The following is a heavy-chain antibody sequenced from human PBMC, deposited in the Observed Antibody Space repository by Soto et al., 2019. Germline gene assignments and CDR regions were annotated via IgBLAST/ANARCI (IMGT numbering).Heavy chain of an antibody. V-gene: IGHV4-39*01. D-gene: IGHD2-2*01. Sequence: LQLQESGPGLVKPSETLSLTCAVSGGSISSAGYYWAWIRQPPGKGLEWIGRIHFSGSAYYNPSLKSPATVSVNMSENQVSLKLSSVTAADTAVYYCARPPPDCSNTSCYLIWGPGTLVTVSS. CDR1: GGSISSAGYY. CDR3: ARPPPDCSNTSCYLI. CDR2: IHFSGSA. J-gene: IGHJ4*02.